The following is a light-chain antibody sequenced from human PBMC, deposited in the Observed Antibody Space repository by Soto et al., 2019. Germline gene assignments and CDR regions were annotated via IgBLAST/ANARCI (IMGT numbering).Light chain of an antibody. CDR1: QTISSW. V-gene: IGKV1-5*03. CDR2: KAS. Sequence: DIQMTQSPSTLSGSVGDRVTITCRASQTISSWLAWYQRKPGKAPKXLIYKASTLKSGVPSRFSGSGSGTELTITISSLQPDDFATYYCQHYNSYSEAFGQGTKVDIK. J-gene: IGKJ1*01. CDR3: QHYNSYSEA.